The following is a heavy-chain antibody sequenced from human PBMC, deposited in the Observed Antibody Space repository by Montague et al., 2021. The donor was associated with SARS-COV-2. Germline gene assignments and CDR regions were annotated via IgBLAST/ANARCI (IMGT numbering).Heavy chain of an antibody. V-gene: IGHV4-59*01. Sequence: TLSLTCTVSGGSISNYYWSWIRQPPGRGLEWIGYIYYSGSTDYSPSLESRVTISLDTSKNQFSLKVTSVTAADTAVYYCARGGGYYNYGLDVWGPGTTVTVSS. CDR3: ARGGGYYNYGLDV. CDR1: GGSISNYY. CDR2: IYYSGST. J-gene: IGHJ6*02. D-gene: IGHD3-22*01.